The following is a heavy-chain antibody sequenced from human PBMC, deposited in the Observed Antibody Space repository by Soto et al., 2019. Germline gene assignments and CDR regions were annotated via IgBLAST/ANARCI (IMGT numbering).Heavy chain of an antibody. CDR2: IYPFDSDT. V-gene: IGHV5-51*01. CDR3: VRLTARAFNCFDS. CDR1: GYDFSNRW. J-gene: IGHJ5*01. Sequence: GESLKISCNASGYDFSNRWIGWVRQMPGKGLEWMGLIYPFDSDTKYSPSFQGQVTLSADKSTNTAFLQWDSIKASDTAMYFCVRLTARAFNCFDSWGQGTPVTVSS.